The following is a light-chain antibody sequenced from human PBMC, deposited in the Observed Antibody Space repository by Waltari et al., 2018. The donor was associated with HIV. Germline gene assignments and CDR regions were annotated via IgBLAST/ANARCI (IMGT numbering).Light chain of an antibody. J-gene: IGKJ4*01. Sequence: DIVMTQSPDSLAVSLGERATINCKSSQSVLYSSNNKNYLAWYQQQPGQPPKLLIYWASTLQSGVPDRFSGSGSVTDFTLTISSLQAEDVAVYYCQQYYSTPPLTFGGGTKVEIK. CDR2: WAS. V-gene: IGKV4-1*01. CDR1: QSVLYSSNNKNY. CDR3: QQYYSTPPLT.